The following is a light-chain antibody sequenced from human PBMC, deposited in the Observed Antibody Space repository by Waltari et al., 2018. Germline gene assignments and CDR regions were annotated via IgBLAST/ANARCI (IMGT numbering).Light chain of an antibody. J-gene: IGKJ2*01. CDR1: ENIANY. CDR2: RIS. Sequence: DIQMTQAPSSLSAFIGDGVILNCRASENIANYVSWYRQKPGTAPELLIYRISSLQSGVASRFSGGGSGTDFTLTISRLQPEDFATYICQQSYSRPPTFGQGTKVEIK. CDR3: QQSYSRPPT. V-gene: IGKV1-39*01.